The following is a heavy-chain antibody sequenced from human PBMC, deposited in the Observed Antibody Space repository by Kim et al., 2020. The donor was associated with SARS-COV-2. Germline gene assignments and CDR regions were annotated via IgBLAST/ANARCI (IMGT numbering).Heavy chain of an antibody. CDR3: ARDRVVVVRGAFDI. CDR1: GFTFSDYY. CDR2: ISSSGSTI. J-gene: IGHJ3*02. D-gene: IGHD2-21*01. V-gene: IGHV3-11*04. Sequence: GGSLRLSCAASGFTFSDYYMSWIRQAPGKGLEWVSYISSSGSTIYYADSVKGRFTISRDNAKNSLYLQMNSLRAEDTAVYYCARDRVVVVRGAFDIWGQGTMVTVSS.